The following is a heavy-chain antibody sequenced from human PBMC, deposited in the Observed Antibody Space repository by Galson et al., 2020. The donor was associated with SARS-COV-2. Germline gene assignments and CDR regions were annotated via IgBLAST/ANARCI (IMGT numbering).Heavy chain of an antibody. J-gene: IGHJ6*02. V-gene: IGHV5-51*01. Sequence: GESLKISCKGSGYKFTNYWIAWVRQMPGKGLEWMGIIYPGDSDTTYSPSFQGQVTISADKSISTAYLQWSSLKASDTAMYYCARQKYCGGDCYFSYYVMDVWGQGTTVTVSS. CDR3: ARQKYCGGDCYFSYYVMDV. D-gene: IGHD2-21*02. CDR1: GYKFTNYW. CDR2: IYPGDSDT.